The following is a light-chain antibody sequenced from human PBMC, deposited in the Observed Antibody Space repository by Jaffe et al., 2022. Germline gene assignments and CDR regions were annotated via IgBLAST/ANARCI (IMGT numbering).Light chain of an antibody. CDR3: QQFGNSPLA. Sequence: EIVLTQSPGTLSLSPGERATLSCRASQNVNSSFLALYRQKPGQAPRLLIYGASSRATGIPDRFSGSGSGTDFSLTISRLEPGSLEPEDFALCYCQQFGNSPLAVGGGTKVEI. CDR2: GAS. J-gene: IGKJ4*01. CDR1: QNVNSSF. V-gene: IGKV3-20*01.